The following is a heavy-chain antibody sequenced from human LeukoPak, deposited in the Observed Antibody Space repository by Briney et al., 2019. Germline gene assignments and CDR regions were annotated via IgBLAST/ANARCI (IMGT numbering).Heavy chain of an antibody. Sequence: ASVKVSCKASGYTFPSYFMHWVRQAPGQGREWMGIINPTGGSTTYAQKFQGRVTMTRDTSTSTVYMELSSLRSDDTAVYYCARTAARRFDHWGQGTLVTVSS. CDR1: GYTFPSYF. V-gene: IGHV1-46*01. D-gene: IGHD6-6*01. CDR2: INPTGGST. CDR3: ARTAARRFDH. J-gene: IGHJ4*02.